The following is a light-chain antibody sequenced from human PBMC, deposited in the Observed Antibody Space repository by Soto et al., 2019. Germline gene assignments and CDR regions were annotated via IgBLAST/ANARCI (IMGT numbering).Light chain of an antibody. Sequence: DIQMTQSPSSLSASGGHRVTITCRASQTINTFLHWYQQKPGHAPNLLIYSASTLQPGVPSRFSGSGSGTDFTLTISSLQPEDFATYFCQQTFSFPHTFGPGTKVDLK. CDR1: QTINTF. CDR2: SAS. V-gene: IGKV1-39*01. J-gene: IGKJ3*01. CDR3: QQTFSFPHT.